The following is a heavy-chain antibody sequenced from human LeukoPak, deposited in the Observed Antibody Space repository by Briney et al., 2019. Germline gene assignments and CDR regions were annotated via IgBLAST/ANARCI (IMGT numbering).Heavy chain of an antibody. CDR3: ARVVPAAPLDY. D-gene: IGHD2-2*01. Sequence: GASVKVSCKASGYTFTGYYMHWVRQAPGQGLEWMGWISAYNGNTNYAQKLQGRVTMTTDTSTSTAYMELRSLRSDDTAVYYCARVVPAAPLDYWGQGTLVTVSS. J-gene: IGHJ4*02. V-gene: IGHV1-18*04. CDR2: ISAYNGNT. CDR1: GYTFTGYY.